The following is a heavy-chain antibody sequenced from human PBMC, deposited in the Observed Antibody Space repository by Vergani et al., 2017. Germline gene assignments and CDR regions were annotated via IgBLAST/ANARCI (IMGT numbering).Heavy chain of an antibody. J-gene: IGHJ4*02. CDR1: GDSMNTYY. V-gene: IGHV4-59*01. D-gene: IGHD2-21*01. CDR3: ARGALWWLRQIDS. Sequence: QVQLQQWGGGLLKPSETLSLTCSVSGDSMNTYYWTWIRQPPGKGLEWIGYIYDSGDTKYNPSLKSRVTMSLDTSKNQFSLNLYSVTAADTAVYYCARGALWWLRQIDSWGQGTLVTVSS. CDR2: IYDSGDT.